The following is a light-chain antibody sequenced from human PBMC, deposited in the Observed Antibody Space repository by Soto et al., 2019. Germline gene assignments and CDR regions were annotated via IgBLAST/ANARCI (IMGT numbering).Light chain of an antibody. J-gene: IGKJ5*01. CDR3: QQRRKWPPIT. CDR2: DAS. Sequence: EIVLTQSPATLSLSPGERATHSCRASQSVSSYLAWYQQKPGQAPRLLIYDASNRATGIPARFSGSGSGTDFTLTISSLEPEDFAVYYCQQRRKWPPITFGQGTRLEI. CDR1: QSVSSY. V-gene: IGKV3-11*01.